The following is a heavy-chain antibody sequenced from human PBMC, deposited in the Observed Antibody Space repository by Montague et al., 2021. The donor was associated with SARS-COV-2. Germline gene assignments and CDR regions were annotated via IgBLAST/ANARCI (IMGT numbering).Heavy chain of an antibody. Sequence: SETRFLTCSVSGASITTYYWSWIRQAPGKGLEWIAYIFHSGHTNYNPSLRSRVAISVDTSRDQFSLSLTSITAADTAVYYCARQPYLASAYYFDYWGPGTLVTVSS. CDR2: IFHSGHT. J-gene: IGHJ4*02. CDR1: GASITTYY. V-gene: IGHV4-59*01. CDR3: ARQPYLASAYYFDY. D-gene: IGHD3-10*01.